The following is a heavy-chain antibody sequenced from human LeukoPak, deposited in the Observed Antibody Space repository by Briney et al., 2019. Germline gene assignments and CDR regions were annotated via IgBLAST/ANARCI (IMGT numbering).Heavy chain of an antibody. V-gene: IGHV1-8*01. CDR3: ARGRGDVLRYFDWLSYFDY. D-gene: IGHD3-9*01. J-gene: IGHJ4*02. CDR2: MNPNSGNT. CDR1: GYTFTGYD. Sequence: ASVKVSCKASGYTFTGYDINWVRQATGQGLEWMGWMNPNSGNTGYAQKFQGRVTMTRNTSISTAYMELSSLRSEDTAVYYCARGRGDVLRYFDWLSYFDYWGQGTLVTVSS.